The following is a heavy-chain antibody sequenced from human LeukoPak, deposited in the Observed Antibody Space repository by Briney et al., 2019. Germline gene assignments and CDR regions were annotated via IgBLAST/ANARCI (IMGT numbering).Heavy chain of an antibody. CDR3: ARYDLSTLDY. CDR1: GGSISTFS. CDR2: IYIKST. J-gene: IGHJ4*02. Sequence: PSETLSLTCTVSGGSISTFSWSWIRQFPGKGLEWIGSIYIKSTNYNPSLKSRVAISVDTSKNQFSLRLDSVTTADTAVYYCARYDLSTLDYWGQGLPITVSS. D-gene: IGHD2/OR15-2a*01. V-gene: IGHV4-59*01.